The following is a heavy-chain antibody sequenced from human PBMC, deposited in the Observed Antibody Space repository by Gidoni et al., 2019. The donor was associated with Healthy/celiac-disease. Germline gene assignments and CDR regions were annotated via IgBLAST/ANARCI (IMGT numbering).Heavy chain of an antibody. CDR3: ARELYYYDSSGYYSDAFDI. Sequence: EVQLVESGGGLVKPGVSLRLSCAASGFPFSSYSLNWVRQAPGKGLEWVSSISSSSSYIYYADSVKGRFTISRDNAKNSLYLQMNSLRAEDTAVYYCARELYYYDSSGYYSDAFDIWGQGTMVTVSS. D-gene: IGHD3-22*01. V-gene: IGHV3-21*01. CDR2: ISSSSSYI. J-gene: IGHJ3*02. CDR1: GFPFSSYS.